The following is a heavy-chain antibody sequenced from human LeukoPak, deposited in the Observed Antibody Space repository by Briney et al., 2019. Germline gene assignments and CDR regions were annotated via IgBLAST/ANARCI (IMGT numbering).Heavy chain of an antibody. CDR2: ISSNGGST. CDR1: GFTFSNYA. CDR3: VKALGYCSGGSCLAFDI. V-gene: IGHV3-64D*06. Sequence: SGGSLRLSCSASGFTFSNYAMHGVRQAPGKGLEYVSAISSNGGSTYYADSVKGRFTISRDNSKNTLYLQMSSLRAEDTAVYYCVKALGYCSGGSCLAFDIWGQGTMVTVSS. D-gene: IGHD2-15*01. J-gene: IGHJ3*02.